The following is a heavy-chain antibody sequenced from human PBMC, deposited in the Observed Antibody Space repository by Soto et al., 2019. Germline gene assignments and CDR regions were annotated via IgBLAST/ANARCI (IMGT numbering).Heavy chain of an antibody. CDR2: IYSGGSA. CDR1: GFIVSSNY. Sequence: GGSLRLSCAASGFIVSSNYMSWVRQAPGKGLEWVSVIYSGGSANYADSVKGRFTISRDDSKNTLYLQMNSLRAEDTAVYYCVRDDYGLDVWGRGTAVTVSS. CDR3: VRDDYGLDV. V-gene: IGHV3-53*01. J-gene: IGHJ6*02.